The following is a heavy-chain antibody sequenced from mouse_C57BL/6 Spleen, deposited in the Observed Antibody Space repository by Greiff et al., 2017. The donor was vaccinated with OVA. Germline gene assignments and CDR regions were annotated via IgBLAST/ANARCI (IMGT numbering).Heavy chain of an antibody. V-gene: IGHV1-55*01. D-gene: IGHD2-3*01. Sequence: VQLQQPGAELVKPGASVKMSCKASGYTFTSYWITWVKQRPGQGLEWIGDIYPGSGRTNYNEKFKSKATLTVDTSSSTAYMQLSSLTSEDSAVYYCARLYDGYYDAMDYWGQGTSVTVSS. CDR3: ARLYDGYYDAMDY. CDR2: IYPGSGRT. CDR1: GYTFTSYW. J-gene: IGHJ4*01.